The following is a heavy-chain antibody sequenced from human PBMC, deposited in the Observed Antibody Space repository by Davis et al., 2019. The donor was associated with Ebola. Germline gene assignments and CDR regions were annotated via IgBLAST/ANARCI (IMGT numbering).Heavy chain of an antibody. CDR1: GFTFSSFG. Sequence: PGGSLRLSCAASGFTFSSFGMHWVRQAPGKGLVWVALIWYDGRNDYYADSVKGRFTISRDNSKSTLFLQMSSLRAEDTAVYYCAAINYDIFTGYYQDYWGQGTQVTVSS. J-gene: IGHJ4*02. CDR3: AAINYDIFTGYYQDY. D-gene: IGHD3-9*01. CDR2: IWYDGRND. V-gene: IGHV3-33*01.